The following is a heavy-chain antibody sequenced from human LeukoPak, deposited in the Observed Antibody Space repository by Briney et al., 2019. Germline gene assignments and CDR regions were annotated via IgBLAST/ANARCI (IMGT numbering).Heavy chain of an antibody. J-gene: IGHJ4*02. V-gene: IGHV3-48*04. CDR3: ARYYYDSSGYTDY. D-gene: IGHD3-22*01. CDR1: GFTFSSYG. Sequence: GRSLRLSCAASGFTFSSYGMHWVRQAPGKGLEWVSYISSSGSTIYYADSVKGRFTISRDNAKNSLYLQMNSLRAEDAAVYYCARYYYDSSGYTDYWGQGTLVTVSS. CDR2: ISSSGSTI.